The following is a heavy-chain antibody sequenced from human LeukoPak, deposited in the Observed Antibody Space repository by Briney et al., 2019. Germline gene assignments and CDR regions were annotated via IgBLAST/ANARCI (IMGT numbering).Heavy chain of an antibody. CDR3: ARDGTPIHSSGWVYMDV. CDR2: INSDGSST. D-gene: IGHD6-25*01. J-gene: IGHJ6*04. CDR1: GFPFDDYG. Sequence: GGSLRLSCAASGFPFDDYGMTWVRQAPGKGLVWVSRINSDGSSTSYADSVKGRFTISRDNAKNTLYLQMNSLRAEDTAVYYCARDGTPIHSSGWVYMDVWGKGTTVTISS. V-gene: IGHV3-74*01.